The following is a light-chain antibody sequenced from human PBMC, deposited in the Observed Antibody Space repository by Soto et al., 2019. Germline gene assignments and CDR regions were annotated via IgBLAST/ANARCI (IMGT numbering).Light chain of an antibody. Sequence: EVEVTQSPVTLSVSPGERVTLSCRASQFVGSDLAWYQQKPGQPPRLLIYATSSRATGVPARFSGSGSGTEFTLTISSLQSEEFAVYFCQKYNDWYTFGQGTKLEIK. V-gene: IGKV3-15*01. J-gene: IGKJ2*01. CDR1: QFVGSD. CDR3: QKYNDWYT. CDR2: ATS.